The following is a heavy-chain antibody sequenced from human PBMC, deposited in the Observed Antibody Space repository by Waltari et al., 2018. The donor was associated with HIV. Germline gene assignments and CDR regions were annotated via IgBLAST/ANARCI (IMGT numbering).Heavy chain of an antibody. CDR2: ISSNGGAI. J-gene: IGHJ3*02. D-gene: IGHD3-16*02. CDR3: ARDDLIVRRPFGI. CDR1: GSAFFSHE. Sequence: DVLLVDPGGELVQIGGSLRLSCVVPGSAFFSHEMNWVRHAPGKGLEWIAYISSNGGAIHYADSVRGRFTISRDNAKSSLYLQMNSLRGEDTAIYYCARDDLIVRRPFGIWGQGTMVTV. V-gene: IGHV3-48*03.